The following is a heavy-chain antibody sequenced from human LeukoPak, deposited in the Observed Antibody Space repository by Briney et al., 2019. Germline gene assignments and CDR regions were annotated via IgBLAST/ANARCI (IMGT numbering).Heavy chain of an antibody. CDR2: INHSGST. CDR1: GGSFSGYY. V-gene: IGHV4-34*01. CDR3: ARGRRARGEHYYYYGMDV. D-gene: IGHD3-10*01. J-gene: IGHJ6*02. Sequence: PSETLSLTCAVYGGSFSGYYWSWIRQPPGKGLEWIGEINHSGSTNYNPSLKSRVTVSVDTSKNQFSLKLSSVTAADTAVYYCARGRRARGEHYYYYGMDVWGQGTTVTVSS.